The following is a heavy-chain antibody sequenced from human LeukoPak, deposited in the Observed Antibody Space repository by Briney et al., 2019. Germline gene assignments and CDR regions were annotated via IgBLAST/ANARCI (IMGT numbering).Heavy chain of an antibody. J-gene: IGHJ5*02. Sequence: SETLSLTCTVSGGSISSYYWSWIRQPPGKGLEWIGCIYYSGSTNYNPSLKSRVTISVDTSKNQFSLKLSSVTAADTAVYYCATGRWGSSWYRGFDPWGQGTLVTVSS. CDR3: ATGRWGSSWYRGFDP. CDR2: IYYSGST. V-gene: IGHV4-59*08. CDR1: GGSISSYY. D-gene: IGHD6-13*01.